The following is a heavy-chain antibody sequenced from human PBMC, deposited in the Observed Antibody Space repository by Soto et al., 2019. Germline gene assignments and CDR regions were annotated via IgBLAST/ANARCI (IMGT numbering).Heavy chain of an antibody. CDR2: SHVGPDTT. V-gene: IGHV1-46*01. CDR3: ARESSGTQYFDY. Sequence: QVQLEQSGAEVKKPGASMKVSCQASGYTFTSYYIHWVRQAPGQGLEWMGVSHVGPDTTKYAQKFQGRVTMTRDTSTSTVYMELSSLISEDTAVYFCARESSGTQYFDYWGQGTLVTVSS. J-gene: IGHJ4*02. CDR1: GYTFTSYY. D-gene: IGHD6-19*01.